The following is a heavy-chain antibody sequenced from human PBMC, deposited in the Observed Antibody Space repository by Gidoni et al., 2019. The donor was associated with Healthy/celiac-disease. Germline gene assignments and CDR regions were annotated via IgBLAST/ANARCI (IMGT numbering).Heavy chain of an antibody. CDR2: INHSGST. CDR1: GGSFSGYY. CDR3: ARGLRPGLLWFGETIGTHFDY. V-gene: IGHV4-34*01. D-gene: IGHD3-10*01. Sequence: QVQLQQWGAGLLKPSETLSLTCAVYGGSFSGYYWSWIRQPPGKGLEWIGEINHSGSTNYNPSLKSRVTISVDTSKNQFSLKLSSVTAADTAVYYCARGLRPGLLWFGETIGTHFDYWGQGTLVTVSS. J-gene: IGHJ4*02.